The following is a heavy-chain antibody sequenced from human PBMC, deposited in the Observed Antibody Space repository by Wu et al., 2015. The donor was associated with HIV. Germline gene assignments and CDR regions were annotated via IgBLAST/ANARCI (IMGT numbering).Heavy chain of an antibody. V-gene: IGHV1-8*01. D-gene: IGHD1-14*01. CDR1: GYTFTNYY. Sequence: QVQLVQSGAEVKKPGASVKVSCKASGYTFTNYYINWVRQASGQGLEWMGWMNPSSGASGFAQKFQGRVAITGDTSISTAYMELSSLRSDDTAVYYCVRVTPPGVWGKGTTVIVSS. J-gene: IGHJ6*04. CDR3: VRVTPPGV. CDR2: MNPSSGAS.